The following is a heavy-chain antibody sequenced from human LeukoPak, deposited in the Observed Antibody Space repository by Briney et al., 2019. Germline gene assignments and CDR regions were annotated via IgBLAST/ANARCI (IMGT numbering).Heavy chain of an antibody. CDR3: AKDKGNRYFDY. CDR1: GITFTIAG. D-gene: IGHD3-16*02. Sequence: GGSLRLSCAASGITFTIAGMHWVRQVPGKGLEWVAVISSDGRNIYYADSVKGRFIISRDTSRNILFLQMNGLRADDTAIYYCAKDKGNRYFDYWGQGALVTISS. CDR2: ISSDGRNI. V-gene: IGHV3-30*18. J-gene: IGHJ4*02.